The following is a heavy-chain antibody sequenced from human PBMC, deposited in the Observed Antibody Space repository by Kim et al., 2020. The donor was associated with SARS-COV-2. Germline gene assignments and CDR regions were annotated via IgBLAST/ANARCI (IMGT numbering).Heavy chain of an antibody. J-gene: IGHJ4*02. D-gene: IGHD6-6*01. Sequence: YSPSFQGQVTISADKSISTAYLQWSSLKASDTAMYYCARHALTYSSSMDYWGQGTLVTVSS. V-gene: IGHV5-51*01. CDR3: ARHALTYSSSMDY.